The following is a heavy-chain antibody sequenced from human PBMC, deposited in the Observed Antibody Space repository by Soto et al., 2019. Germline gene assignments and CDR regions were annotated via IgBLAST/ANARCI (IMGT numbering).Heavy chain of an antibody. CDR3: ARDPHEFWTSYWFDP. CDR2: ISAYDGKT. V-gene: IGHV1-18*01. J-gene: IGHJ5*01. D-gene: IGHD3-3*01. Sequence: ASVKVSCKTSGYTFNTYGINWVRQAPGQGLELMGWISAYDGKTTYAEKFQGRVTLTTDTSTSTAYMELRSLRSDDTAIYYCARDPHEFWTSYWFDPWGQGTMVTVSS. CDR1: GYTFNTYG.